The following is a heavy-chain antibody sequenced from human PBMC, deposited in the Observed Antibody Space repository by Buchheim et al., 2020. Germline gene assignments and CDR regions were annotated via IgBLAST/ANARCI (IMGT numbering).Heavy chain of an antibody. CDR2: INPNSGGT. J-gene: IGHJ6*02. D-gene: IGHD3-10*01. CDR3: ARDLRHYYGSGSSDYYYYGMDV. V-gene: IGHV1-2*04. CDR1: GYTFTGYY. Sequence: QVQLVQSGAEVKKPGASVKVSCKASGYTFTGYYMHWVRQAPGQGLEWMGWINPNSGGTNYAQQFQGWVTMTRDTSISTAYMELSRLRSDDTAVYYCARDLRHYYGSGSSDYYYYGMDVWGQGTT.